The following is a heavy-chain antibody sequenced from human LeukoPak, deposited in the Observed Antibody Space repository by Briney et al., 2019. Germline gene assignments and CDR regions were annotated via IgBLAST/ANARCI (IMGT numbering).Heavy chain of an antibody. J-gene: IGHJ5*02. CDR3: ARDPTTVTTDNWFDP. CDR2: IIPIFGTA. CDR1: GGTFSSYA. V-gene: IGHV1-69*01. D-gene: IGHD4-17*01. Sequence: SVKVSCKASGGTFSSYAISWVRQAPGQGLEWMRGIIPIFGTANYAQKFQGRVTITADESTSTAYMELSSLRSEDTAVYYCARDPTTVTTDNWFDPWGQGTLVTVSS.